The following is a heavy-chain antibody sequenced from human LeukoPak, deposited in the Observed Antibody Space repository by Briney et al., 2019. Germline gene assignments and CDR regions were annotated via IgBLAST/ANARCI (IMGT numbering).Heavy chain of an antibody. CDR3: ARGLYNWNDGYYFDY. CDR2: ISYDGSNK. J-gene: IGHJ4*02. V-gene: IGHV3-30*04. Sequence: GGSLRLSCAASGFTFSSYAMHWVRQAPGKGLEWVAVISYDGSNKYYADSVKGRFTIPRDNSKNTLYLQMNSLRAEDTAVYYCARGLYNWNDGYYFDYWGQGTLVTVSS. CDR1: GFTFSSYA. D-gene: IGHD1-1*01.